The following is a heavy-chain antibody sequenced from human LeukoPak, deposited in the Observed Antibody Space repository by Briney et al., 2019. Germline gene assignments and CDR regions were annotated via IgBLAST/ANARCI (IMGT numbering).Heavy chain of an antibody. V-gene: IGHV4-59*12. CDR1: GGSISSYY. J-gene: IGHJ4*02. Sequence: SETLSLTCTVSGGSISSYYWSWIRQPPGKGLEWIGSIYYSGSTYYNPSLKSRVTISVDTSKNQFSLKLSSVTAADTAVYYCARGSDSSGYYVVFDYWGQGTLVTVSP. CDR3: ARGSDSSGYYVVFDY. D-gene: IGHD3-22*01. CDR2: IYYSGST.